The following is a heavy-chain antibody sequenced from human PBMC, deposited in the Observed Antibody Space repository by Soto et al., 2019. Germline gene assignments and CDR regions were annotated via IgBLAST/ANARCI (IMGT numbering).Heavy chain of an antibody. J-gene: IGHJ6*02. CDR1: VFTFNIYA. CDR2: ISGSGGRT. D-gene: IGHD2-2*01. CDR3: AKEVVVESAGRSHYYYGLDV. Sequence: GGSLRLSCAASVFTFNIYAMSWVRQAPGKGLEWVSVISGSGGRTYYADSVKGRFTMSRDNSKNTLYLQMNSLRAEDTAVYYCAKEVVVESAGRSHYYYGLDVWGQGTTVTVSS. V-gene: IGHV3-23*01.